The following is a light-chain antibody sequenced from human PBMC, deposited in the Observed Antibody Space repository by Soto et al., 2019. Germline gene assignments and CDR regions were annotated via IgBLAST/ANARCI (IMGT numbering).Light chain of an antibody. CDR3: QVWDPSTDHPV. CDR2: DEN. Sequence: SYELTQPPSVSVAPGQTARITCGGNNIGSKSVHWYQKKPGQAPVLIVFDENDRPSGIPERFSGSKSGNTATLTISRVEAGDEADYYCQVWDPSTDHPVFGGGTKVTVL. V-gene: IGLV3-21*02. J-gene: IGLJ3*02. CDR1: NIGSKS.